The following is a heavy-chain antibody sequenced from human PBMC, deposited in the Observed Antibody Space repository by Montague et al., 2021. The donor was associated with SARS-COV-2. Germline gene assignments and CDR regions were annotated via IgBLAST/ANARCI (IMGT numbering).Heavy chain of an antibody. CDR1: GGSISSSTYY. J-gene: IGHJ2*01. Sequence: SETLSLTCIVSGGSISSSTYYWGWIRQPPGEGLEWIGSIFNDGSTYYNPSLRSRVTTSVDTSKNQFSLTLSSMTAADTAVYYCARHGPNDNCHSRYFDLWGRGTLVTVSS. CDR3: ARHGPNDNCHSRYFDL. V-gene: IGHV4-39*01. D-gene: IGHD1-20*01. CDR2: IFNDGST.